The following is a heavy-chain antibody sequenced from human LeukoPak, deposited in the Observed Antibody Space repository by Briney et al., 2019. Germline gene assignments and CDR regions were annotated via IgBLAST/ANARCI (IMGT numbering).Heavy chain of an antibody. CDR2: IYPSDSDT. V-gene: IGHV5-51*01. Sequence: GESLKISCKGSGYTFTKYWIGWVRQMPGKGLEWMGIIYPSDSDTTYSPSFQGQVTISADKSISTAYLQWSSLKASDTAMYYCARLYDGSGYFDYWGQGTLVTVSS. CDR1: GYTFTKYW. D-gene: IGHD3-22*01. CDR3: ARLYDGSGYFDY. J-gene: IGHJ4*02.